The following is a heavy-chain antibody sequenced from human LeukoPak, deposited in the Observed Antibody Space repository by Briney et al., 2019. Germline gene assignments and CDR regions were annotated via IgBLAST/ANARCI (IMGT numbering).Heavy chain of an antibody. J-gene: IGHJ3*02. CDR3: TTGTRRCFDWLYSHDAFDI. D-gene: IGHD3-9*01. CDR2: IKSKTDGGTT. Sequence: TPGGSLRLSCAASGFTFSNAWMSWVRQAPGKGLEWVGRIKSKTDGGTTDYAAPVKGRFTISRDDSKNTLYLQMNSLKTEDTAVYYCTTGTRRCFDWLYSHDAFDIWGQGTMVTVSS. V-gene: IGHV3-15*01. CDR1: GFTFSNAW.